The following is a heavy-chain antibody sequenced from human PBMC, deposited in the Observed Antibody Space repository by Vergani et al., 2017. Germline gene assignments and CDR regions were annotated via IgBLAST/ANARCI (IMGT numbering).Heavy chain of an antibody. Sequence: QVQLVESGGSVVQPGGSLRLSCVASGCSVNNSGMHWVRQTPGKGLEWVAFIQYDGSDIFYADFVEGRFTISRDNSKNSLYLQMRSLRFDDTAVYYCANEGSANRIRGWLDHWCEGAMVIVSS. CDR1: GCSVNNSG. D-gene: IGHD5-24*01. V-gene: IGHV3-30*02. J-gene: IGHJ4*02. CDR2: IQYDGSDI. CDR3: ANEGSANRIRGWLDH.